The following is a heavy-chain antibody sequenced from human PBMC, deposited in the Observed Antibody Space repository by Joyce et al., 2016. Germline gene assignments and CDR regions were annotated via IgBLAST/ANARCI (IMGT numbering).Heavy chain of an antibody. D-gene: IGHD4-11*01. CDR3: ARVLSAFDYSNYAGYDY. V-gene: IGHV4-34*01. Sequence: QVQLQQWGAGLLKPSETLSLTCAVYGGSFSGYYWGWIRQPPGKGLGWIGEINHSGSTTYNPSLEIRVTISVDTYKNQFSLRLSSVTAADTAVYYCARVLSAFDYSNYAGYDYWGQGTLVTVSS. CDR1: GGSFSGYY. J-gene: IGHJ4*02. CDR2: INHSGST.